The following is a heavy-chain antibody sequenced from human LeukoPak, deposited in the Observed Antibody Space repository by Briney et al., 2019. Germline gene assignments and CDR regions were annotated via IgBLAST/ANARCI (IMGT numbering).Heavy chain of an antibody. Sequence: VASVKVSCKASGGTFSSYAISWVRQAPGQGLEWMGGIIPIFGTANYAQKFQGRVTITTDESTSTAYMELSSLRSEDTAVYYCARHGYYYGSGSYNDYWGQGTLVTVSS. V-gene: IGHV1-69*05. CDR3: ARHGYYYGSGSYNDY. CDR2: IIPIFGTA. J-gene: IGHJ4*02. CDR1: GGTFSSYA. D-gene: IGHD3-10*01.